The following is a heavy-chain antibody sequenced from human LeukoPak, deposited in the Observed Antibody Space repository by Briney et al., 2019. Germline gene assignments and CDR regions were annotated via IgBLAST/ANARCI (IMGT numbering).Heavy chain of an antibody. CDR3: ARDGISRWFDP. D-gene: IGHD1-14*01. CDR1: GGTFSSYT. CDR2: IIPILGIA. J-gene: IGHJ5*02. Sequence: SVKVSCKASGGTFSSYTISWVRQAPGQGLEWMGRIIPILGIANYAQKVQGRVTITADKSTSTAYTELSSLRSEDTAVYYCARDGISRWFDPWGQGTLVTVSS. V-gene: IGHV1-69*04.